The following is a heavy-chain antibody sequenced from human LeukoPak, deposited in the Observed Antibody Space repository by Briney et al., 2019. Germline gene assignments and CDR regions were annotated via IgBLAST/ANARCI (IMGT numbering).Heavy chain of an antibody. CDR2: KYYTGSA. CDR3: ATPYCSSISCLDVFNM. J-gene: IGHJ3*02. D-gene: IGHD2-2*01. Sequence: SHTLSLTCNVSGVSVSDGRYYWTWIRQHPAKGLEWIGYKYYTGSAKYNPSLKSRLTISVDTSKNQFSLQLSSVTAADTATYYCATPYCSSISCLDVFNMWGQGTRVTVSS. V-gene: IGHV4-31*03. CDR1: GVSVSDGRYY.